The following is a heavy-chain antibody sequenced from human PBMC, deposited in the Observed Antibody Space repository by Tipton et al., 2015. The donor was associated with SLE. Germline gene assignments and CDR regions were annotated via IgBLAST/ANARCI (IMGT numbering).Heavy chain of an antibody. Sequence: TLSLTCAVSGDSFSSGGYSWNWIRQPPGKGLEWIGYIYHNGNTYYNPSLKSRVTISVDKSKIQFQFSLRLSSGTAADTAVYYCARSPGVWFVPWGQGPMVTVPS. CDR2: IYHNGNT. CDR1: GDSFSSGGYS. CDR3: ARSPGVWFVP. D-gene: IGHD3-10*01. J-gene: IGHJ5*02. V-gene: IGHV4-30-2*01.